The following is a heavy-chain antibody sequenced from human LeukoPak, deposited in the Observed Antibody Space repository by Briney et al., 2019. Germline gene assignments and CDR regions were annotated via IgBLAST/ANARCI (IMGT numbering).Heavy chain of an antibody. CDR2: ISWNSGSI. CDR3: AKSASSSSWDRGRYYFDY. CDR1: GFTFDDYA. D-gene: IGHD6-13*01. J-gene: IGHJ4*02. V-gene: IGHV3-9*01. Sequence: GGSLRLSCAASGFTFDDYAMHWVRQAPGKGLEWVSGISWNSGSIGYADSVKGRFTISRDNAKNSLYLQMNSLRAEDTALYYCAKSASSSSWDRGRYYFDYWGQGTLVTVSS.